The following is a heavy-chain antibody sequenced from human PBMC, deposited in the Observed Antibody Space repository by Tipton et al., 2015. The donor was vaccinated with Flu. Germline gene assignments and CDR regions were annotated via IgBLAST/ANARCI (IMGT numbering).Heavy chain of an antibody. J-gene: IGHJ4*02. CDR2: LNWNGGNS. Sequence: SLRLSCVASGFAFDDYAMSWVRQAPGKGLEWVSGLNWNGGNSGYADSVKGRFTISRDNAKNSLYLQMNSLRAEDTALYYCARRGAAITHYFDYWGQGTLVTVSS. D-gene: IGHD3-16*01. CDR1: GFAFDDYA. CDR3: ARRGAAITHYFDY. V-gene: IGHV3-20*04.